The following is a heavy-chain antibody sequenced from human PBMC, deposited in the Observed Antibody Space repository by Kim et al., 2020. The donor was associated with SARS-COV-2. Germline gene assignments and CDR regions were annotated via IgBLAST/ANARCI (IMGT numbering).Heavy chain of an antibody. V-gene: IGHV5-10-1*01. Sequence: GESLKISCKGSGYSFTSYWISWVRQMPGKGLEWMGRIDPSDSYTNYSPSFQGHVTISADKSISTAYLQWSSLKASDTAMYYCASTQIFSGSYDAYYFDYWGQGTLVTVSS. J-gene: IGHJ4*02. CDR2: IDPSDSYT. CDR1: GYSFTSYW. D-gene: IGHD1-26*01. CDR3: ASTQIFSGSYDAYYFDY.